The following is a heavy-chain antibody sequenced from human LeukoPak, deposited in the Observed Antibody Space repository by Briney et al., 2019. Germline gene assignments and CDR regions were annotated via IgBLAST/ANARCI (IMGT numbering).Heavy chain of an antibody. CDR2: ISDSGGGT. J-gene: IGHJ4*02. Sequence: GGPLKLSCEASEITFSNYVMSWFGKLQGKGLEWVAVISDSGGGTNYADSVKGRFTISRDNPKNTLYLQMNSLRAEDTAVYFCAKRGVVIRVILVGFHKEAQYFDSWGQGALVTVSS. V-gene: IGHV3-23*01. D-gene: IGHD3-22*01. CDR3: AKRGVVIRVILVGFHKEAQYFDS. CDR1: EITFSNYV.